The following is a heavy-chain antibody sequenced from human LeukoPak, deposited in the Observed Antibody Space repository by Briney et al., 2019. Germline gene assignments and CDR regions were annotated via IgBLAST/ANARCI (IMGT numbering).Heavy chain of an antibody. V-gene: IGHV1-2*04. CDR3: ARQLVATIGHYYYYYGMDV. Sequence: ASVKVSCKASGYTFTGYYMHWVRQAPGQGLEWMGWINPNSGGTNYAQKFQGWVTMTRDTSISTAYMELSRLRSDDTAVYYCARQLVATIGHYYYYYGMDVWGQGTTVTVSS. J-gene: IGHJ6*02. D-gene: IGHD5-12*01. CDR2: INPNSGGT. CDR1: GYTFTGYY.